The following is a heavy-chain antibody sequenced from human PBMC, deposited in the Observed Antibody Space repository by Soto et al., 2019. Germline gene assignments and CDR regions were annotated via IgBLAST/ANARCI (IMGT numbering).Heavy chain of an antibody. CDR1: PGASSGNI. CDR3: ARGRPSHSSGWSSYYYYYYMDV. D-gene: IGHD6-19*01. J-gene: IGHJ6*03. V-gene: IGHV4-59*01. Sequence: TETLCHPCSLSPGASSGNIWNCTRRAPGTGLDRLGYVSYTGSTNYIPSLKSRVTVSVDTSKNQFSLKLSSVTAADTAVYYCARGRPSHSSGWSSYYYYYYMDVWGKGTTVSVS. CDR2: VSYTGST.